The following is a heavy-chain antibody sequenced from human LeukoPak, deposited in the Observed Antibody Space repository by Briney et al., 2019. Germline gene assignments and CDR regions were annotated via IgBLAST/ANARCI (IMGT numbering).Heavy chain of an antibody. Sequence: ASVKVSCKASGYTFTSYYMHWVQQAPGQGLEWMGIINPSGGSTSYAQKFQGRVTMTRDMSTSTVYMELSSLRSEDTAVYYCARGYCTNGVCREDYYYYMDVWGKGTTVTVSS. V-gene: IGHV1-46*01. D-gene: IGHD2-8*01. J-gene: IGHJ6*03. CDR3: ARGYCTNGVCREDYYYYMDV. CDR2: INPSGGST. CDR1: GYTFTSYY.